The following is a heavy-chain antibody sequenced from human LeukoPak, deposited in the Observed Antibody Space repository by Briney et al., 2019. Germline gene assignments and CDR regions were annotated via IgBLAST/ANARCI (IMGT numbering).Heavy chain of an antibody. CDR3: AKVSDTAMVTPIFTYMDV. CDR1: GFTFSSYS. CDR2: ISSSSSYI. D-gene: IGHD5-18*01. Sequence: GGSLRLSCAASGFTFSSYSMNWVRQAPGKGLEWVSSISSSSSYIYYADSVKGRFTISRDNAKNSLYLQMNSLRAEDTAVYYCAKVSDTAMVTPIFTYMDVWGKGTTVTVSS. V-gene: IGHV3-21*01. J-gene: IGHJ6*03.